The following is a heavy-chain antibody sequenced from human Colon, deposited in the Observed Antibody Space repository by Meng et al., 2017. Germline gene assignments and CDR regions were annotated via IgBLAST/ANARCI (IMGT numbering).Heavy chain of an antibody. CDR3: ARGRSVGGLWFGSTDSQNWFDS. V-gene: IGHV1-8*01. CDR2: MNPNSSNT. J-gene: IGHJ5*01. D-gene: IGHD3-10*01. Sequence: ASVKVSCKASGYTFTSYDINWLRQATGHGLEWMGWMNPNSSNTSYAQKFQGRVTMTKNTSISTAYMDLSILRSEDTAVYYSARGRSVGGLWFGSTDSQNWFDSWGQGTLVTVSS. CDR1: GYTFTSYD.